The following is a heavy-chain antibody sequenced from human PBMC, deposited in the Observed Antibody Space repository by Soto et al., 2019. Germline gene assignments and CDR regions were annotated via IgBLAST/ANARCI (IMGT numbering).Heavy chain of an antibody. V-gene: IGHV1-8*01. CDR2: INPNNGNT. CDR1: GYTFTSYD. Sequence: ASVKVSCKPSGYTFTSYDINWVRQAPGQGLEWMGWINPNNGNTGYAQKLQGRLTMTRNTSISTVYMELSSLRSEDTAVYYCAREKYYYDSSGDTRPTSPPDYWGQGTLVTVSS. D-gene: IGHD3-22*01. CDR3: AREKYYYDSSGDTRPTSPPDY. J-gene: IGHJ4*02.